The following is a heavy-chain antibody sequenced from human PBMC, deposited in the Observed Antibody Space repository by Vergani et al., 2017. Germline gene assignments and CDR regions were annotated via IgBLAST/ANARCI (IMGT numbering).Heavy chain of an antibody. CDR1: GGTFSSYT. J-gene: IGHJ4*02. V-gene: IGHV1-69*08. D-gene: IGHD3-22*01. Sequence: QVQLVQSGAEVKKPGSSVKVSCKASGGTFSSYTISWVRQAPGQGLEWMGRIIPILGIANYAQKFQGRVTITADKSTSPAYMERSSLRSEDTAVYCCARDHYDSSGYYYWGQGTLVTVSS. CDR3: ARDHYDSSGYYY. CDR2: IIPILGIA.